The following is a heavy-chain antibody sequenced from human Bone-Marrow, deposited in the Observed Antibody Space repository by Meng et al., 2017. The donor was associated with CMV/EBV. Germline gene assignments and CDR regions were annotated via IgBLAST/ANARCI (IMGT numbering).Heavy chain of an antibody. D-gene: IGHD5-12*01. CDR3: ARDQFQLSGYDPPDPSAFDI. CDR2: IYPGDSET. V-gene: IGHV5-51*01. Sequence: GGSLRLSCKGSGYSFGNHWIGWVRQMPGKGLEWMGLIYPGDSETRYSPSFQGQVIISVDKSISTAYLQWSSLKASDTAVYYCARDQFQLSGYDPPDPSAFDIWGQGTMVTVSS. CDR1: GYSFGNHW. J-gene: IGHJ3*02.